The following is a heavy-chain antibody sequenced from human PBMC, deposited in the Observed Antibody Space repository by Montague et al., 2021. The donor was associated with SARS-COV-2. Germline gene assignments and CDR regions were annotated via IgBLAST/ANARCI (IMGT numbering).Heavy chain of an antibody. V-gene: IGHV3-7*03. CDR1: GFSFSSYW. Sequence: SLRLSFAASGFSFSSYWMSWVRQAPGKGLEWVANIKHDGSETYYVDSVKGRFTISRDNAKNSLYLQMNSLRAEDTAVYYCARKTGGGYWGQGTLVTVSS. CDR2: IKHDGSET. CDR3: ARKTGGGY. D-gene: IGHD3-16*01. J-gene: IGHJ4*02.